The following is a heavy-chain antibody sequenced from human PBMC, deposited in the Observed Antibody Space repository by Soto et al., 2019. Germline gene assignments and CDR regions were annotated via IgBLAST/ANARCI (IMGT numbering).Heavy chain of an antibody. D-gene: IGHD1-26*01. V-gene: IGHV1-3*04. CDR1: GYTFITYA. CDR2: INTGNGDT. CDR3: ARARSGSPTEFFQF. Sequence: ASVKVSCKASGYTFITYAMHWVRQAPGQRLEWMGWINTGNGDTKYSQNFQGRVTITRDTSASTAYMELSSLRSEDTAVYYCARARSGSPTEFFQFWGQGTLVTVSS. J-gene: IGHJ1*01.